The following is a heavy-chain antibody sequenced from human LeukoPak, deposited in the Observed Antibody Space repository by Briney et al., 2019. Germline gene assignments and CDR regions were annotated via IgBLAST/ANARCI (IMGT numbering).Heavy chain of an antibody. CDR1: GGSIRSSTYY. CDR3: ARRIHSSRPMHPYYYYYIDV. Sequence: SETLSLTCTVSGGSIRSSTYYWAWIRHPPGKRLEGIGNFYNSGDTYYNPSLKSRVTISVDTSKNQVSLKVTSVTASDTAVYYCARRIHSSRPMHPYYYYYIDVWGKGTTVTVSS. V-gene: IGHV4-39*01. CDR2: FYNSGDT. D-gene: IGHD2-2*01. J-gene: IGHJ6*03.